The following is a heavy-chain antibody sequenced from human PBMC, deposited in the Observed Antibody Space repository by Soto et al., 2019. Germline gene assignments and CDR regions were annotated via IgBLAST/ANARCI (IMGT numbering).Heavy chain of an antibody. CDR1: GYTFSSYY. D-gene: IGHD2-2*01. Sequence: ASVKVSCKASGYTFSSYYMNWVRQAPGQGLEWLGIINPSGGYTTYAQRFLGRVTMTSDTSTSTVHMELGNLKSEETAGYYCARDDCVSSTCYVSYWGQGTLVTVSS. V-gene: IGHV1-46*01. CDR2: INPSGGYT. CDR3: ARDDCVSSTCYVSY. J-gene: IGHJ4*02.